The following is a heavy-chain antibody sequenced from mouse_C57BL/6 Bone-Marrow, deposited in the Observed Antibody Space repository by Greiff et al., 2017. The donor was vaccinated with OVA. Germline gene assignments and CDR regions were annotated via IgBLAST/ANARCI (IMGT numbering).Heavy chain of an antibody. Sequence: EVKVVESGGGLVKPGGSLKLSCAASGFTFSDYGMHWVRQAPEKGLEWVAYISSGSSTIYYADTVKGRFTISRDNAKNTLFLQMTSLRSEDTAMYYCARSSCYGYFDVWGTGTTVTVAS. CDR2: ISSGSSTI. J-gene: IGHJ1*03. CDR1: GFTFSDYG. CDR3: ARSSCYGYFDV. D-gene: IGHD1-1*01. V-gene: IGHV5-17*01.